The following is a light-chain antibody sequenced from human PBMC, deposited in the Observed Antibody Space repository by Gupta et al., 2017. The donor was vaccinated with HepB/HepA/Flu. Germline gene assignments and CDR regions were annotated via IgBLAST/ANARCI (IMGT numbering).Light chain of an antibody. V-gene: IGKV1-39*01. CDR2: AAS. Sequence: DLQMTQSPSSLSASVGDRVTITCRASQRISTYLNWYQQKPGKAPKLLIYAASSLQNGVPSRFIGSGYGTDFTLTISKLQPEDFAPYYCQQSDRIPMDIFGQGTKLEIK. CDR3: QQSDRIPMDI. CDR1: QRISTY. J-gene: IGKJ2*01.